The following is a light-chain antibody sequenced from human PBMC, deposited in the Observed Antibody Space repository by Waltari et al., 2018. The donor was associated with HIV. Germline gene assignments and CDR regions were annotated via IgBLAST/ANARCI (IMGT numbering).Light chain of an antibody. V-gene: IGLV1-44*01. J-gene: IGLJ1*01. CDR2: SNA. Sequence: QSVLTQPPSASGTPGQRVTISCSGSSSNIGNNIVNWYQQLPGSAPRCLIYSNAQRPSGVPDRFSGSKSGTSASLAISWLQSEDEADYYCGAWDDSLNGYVFGTGTKVAVL. CDR3: GAWDDSLNGYV. CDR1: SSNIGNNI.